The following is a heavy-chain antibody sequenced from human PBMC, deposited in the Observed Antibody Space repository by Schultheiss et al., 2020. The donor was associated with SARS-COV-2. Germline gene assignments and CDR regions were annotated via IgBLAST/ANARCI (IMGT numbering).Heavy chain of an antibody. Sequence: GGSLRLSCAASGFTFSDYYMSWIRQAPGKGLEWVSAISGSGGSTYYADSVKGRFTISRDNSKNTLYLQMDSLRAEDTAVYYCARAGRDYFDYWGQGTLVTVSS. J-gene: IGHJ4*02. CDR2: ISGSGGST. CDR3: ARAGRDYFDY. CDR1: GFTFSDYY. V-gene: IGHV3-23*01.